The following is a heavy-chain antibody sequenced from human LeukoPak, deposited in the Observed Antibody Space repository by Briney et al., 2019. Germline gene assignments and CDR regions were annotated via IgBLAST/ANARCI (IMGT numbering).Heavy chain of an antibody. CDR1: GGSISSYY. V-gene: IGHV4-59*01. J-gene: IGHJ4*02. CDR2: IYYSGST. CDR3: ASLSRGLAYCGGDCYYDY. D-gene: IGHD2-21*01. Sequence: SSETLSLTCTVSGGSISSYYWSWIRQPPGKGLEWIGYIYYSGSTNYNPSLKSRVTISVDTSKNQFSLKLSSATAADTAVYYCASLSRGLAYCGGDCYYDYWGQGTLVTVSS.